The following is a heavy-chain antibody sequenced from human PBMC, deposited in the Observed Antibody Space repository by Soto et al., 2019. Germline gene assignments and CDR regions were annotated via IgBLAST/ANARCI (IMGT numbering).Heavy chain of an antibody. Sequence: QVQLQESGPGLVKPSETLSLTCTVSGGSISSYYWSWIRQPPGKGLEWIGYIYYSGSTNYNPSLKSRVTISVDTSNNQFSLKLSSVTAADTAVYYCARACGGATLDYWGQGTLVTVSS. J-gene: IGHJ4*02. D-gene: IGHD1-26*01. CDR2: IYYSGST. CDR3: ARACGGATLDY. V-gene: IGHV4-59*01. CDR1: GGSISSYY.